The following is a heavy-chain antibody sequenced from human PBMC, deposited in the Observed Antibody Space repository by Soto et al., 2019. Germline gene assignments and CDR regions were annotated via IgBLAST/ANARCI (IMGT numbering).Heavy chain of an antibody. J-gene: IGHJ4*02. CDR3: ARRRDGGNSDYFDY. V-gene: IGHV1-18*04. CDR2: ISVYNGNI. CDR1: GYDFKNFG. D-gene: IGHD2-21*02. Sequence: QVQLLQSGGDVRKPGASVKVSCKASGYDFKNFGIGWVRQAPGQGLEWMGWISVYNGNIDYAENFQDRVTMTTETSTGTAYMELRSLRRDDTAVYYCARRRDGGNSDYFDYWGQGILVTVSS.